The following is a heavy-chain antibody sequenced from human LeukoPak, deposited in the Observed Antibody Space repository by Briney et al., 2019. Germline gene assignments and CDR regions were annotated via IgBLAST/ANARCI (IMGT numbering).Heavy chain of an antibody. CDR2: IYYSGST. CDR3: ARFDATYDFWSGYYDAFDI. J-gene: IGHJ3*02. V-gene: IGHV4-39*07. Sequence: SETLSLTCTVSGGSISSSSYYWGWIRQPPGKGLEWIGSIYYSGSTYYNPSLKSRVTISVDTSKNQFSLKLSSVTAADTAVYYCARFDATYDFWSGYYDAFDIWGQGTMVTVSS. CDR1: GGSISSSSYY. D-gene: IGHD3-3*01.